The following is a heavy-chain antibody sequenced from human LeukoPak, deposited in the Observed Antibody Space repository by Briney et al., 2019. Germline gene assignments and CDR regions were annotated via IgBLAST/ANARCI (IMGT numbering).Heavy chain of an antibody. CDR1: GYTFTSYD. CDR2: ISAYNGNT. J-gene: IGHJ4*02. D-gene: IGHD3-3*01. Sequence: ASVKVSCKASGYTFTSYDINWVRQATGQGLEWMGWISAYNGNTDYAQKLQGRVTMTTDTSTSTAYMELRSLRSDDTAVYYCARHYDFWSGYYRGYFDYWGQGTLVTVSS. V-gene: IGHV1-18*01. CDR3: ARHYDFWSGYYRGYFDY.